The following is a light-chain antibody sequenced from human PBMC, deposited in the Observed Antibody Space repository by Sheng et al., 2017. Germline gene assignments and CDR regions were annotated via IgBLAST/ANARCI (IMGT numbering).Light chain of an antibody. J-gene: IGLJ2*01. V-gene: IGLV3-1*01. Sequence: LTQPPSVSVSPGQTARITCSANSLRGKYICWYQQRPGQSPALVMYHVTKRPSGIPERFSGSKSGNTASLTISGTQAMDEADYYCQAWDSLTVVFGGGTKLTVL. CDR3: QAWDSLTVV. CDR2: HVT. CDR1: SLRGKY.